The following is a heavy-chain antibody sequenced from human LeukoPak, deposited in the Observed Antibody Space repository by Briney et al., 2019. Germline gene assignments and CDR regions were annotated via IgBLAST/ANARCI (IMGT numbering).Heavy chain of an antibody. V-gene: IGHV7-4-1*02. Sequence: ASVKVSCKASRYIFTSYAMNWVRQAPGQGLEWMGWINTNTGNPTYAQGFTGRFVFSLDTSVSTAYLQISSLKAEDTAVYYCASSLYQLPFGNWFDPWGQGTLVTVSS. CDR3: ASSLYQLPFGNWFDP. J-gene: IGHJ5*02. CDR1: RYIFTSYA. D-gene: IGHD2-2*01. CDR2: INTNTGNP.